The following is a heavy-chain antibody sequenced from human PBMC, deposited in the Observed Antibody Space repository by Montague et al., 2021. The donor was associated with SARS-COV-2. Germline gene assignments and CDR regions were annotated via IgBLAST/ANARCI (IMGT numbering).Heavy chain of an antibody. J-gene: IGHJ4*02. D-gene: IGHD2-15*01. CDR1: GGSISSYY. Sequence: SETLSLTCTVSGGSISSYYWSWIRQPPGKGLQWIGYIFYTGSTKFNPSLKSRVSMSLDTSKSHFSLRLSAVTAADTARYYCARAQNICFIANCVNYFDLWGLGALVTVSS. V-gene: IGHV4-59*01. CDR3: ARAQNICFIANCVNYFDL. CDR2: IFYTGST.